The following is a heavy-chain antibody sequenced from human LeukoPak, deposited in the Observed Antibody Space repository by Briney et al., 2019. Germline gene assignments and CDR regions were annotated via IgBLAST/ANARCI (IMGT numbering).Heavy chain of an antibody. J-gene: IGHJ5*02. CDR2: IYYSGST. Sequence: SETLSLTCTVSGGSISSSSYYWGWIRQPPGKGLEWIGSIYYSGSTYYNPSLKSRVTISVDTSKNQFSLKLSSVTAADTAVYYCARFSEYSRSFDPWGQGGLVTVPS. D-gene: IGHD6-6*01. CDR3: ARFSEYSRSFDP. CDR1: GGSISSSSYY. V-gene: IGHV4-39*07.